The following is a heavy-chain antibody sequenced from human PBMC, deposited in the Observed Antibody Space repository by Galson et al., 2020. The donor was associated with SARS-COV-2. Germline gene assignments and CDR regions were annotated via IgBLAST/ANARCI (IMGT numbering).Heavy chain of an antibody. CDR3: AREPGDSSGWKTYYYYGMDV. V-gene: IGHV3-74*01. CDR2: IYSDGSSP. D-gene: IGHD6-19*01. CDR1: GFTFRRYW. Sequence: GGSPRLSRAASGFTFRRYWMHWVRPAPGKGLVWVSRIYSDGSSPIYANPVKGRFTISRDNAKNTLYLQMNSLRAEDTAVYYCAREPGDSSGWKTYYYYGMDVWGQGTTVTVSS. J-gene: IGHJ6*02.